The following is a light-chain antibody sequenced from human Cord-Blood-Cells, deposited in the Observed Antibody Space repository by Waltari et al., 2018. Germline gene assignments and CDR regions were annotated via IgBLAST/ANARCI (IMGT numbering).Light chain of an antibody. Sequence: QSVLTQPPSASGTPGQRVTISCSGSSSNIGSNYVYWYQQLPGTAPKLLIYRNSRRPSGVPDRFSGSKSGTSASLAISGLRSEDEADYYCAAWDDSLSGWVFGGGTKLTVL. V-gene: IGLV1-47*01. CDR2: RNS. CDR3: AAWDDSLSGWV. CDR1: SSNIGSNY. J-gene: IGLJ3*02.